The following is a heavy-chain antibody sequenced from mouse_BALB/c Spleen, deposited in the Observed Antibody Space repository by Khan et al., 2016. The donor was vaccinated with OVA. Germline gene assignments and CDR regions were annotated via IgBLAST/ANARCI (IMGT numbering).Heavy chain of an antibody. CDR1: GYTFTDYY. Sequence: QVQLKQSGAELARPGASVKLSCTASGYTFTDYYINWVKQRTGQGLEWIGEISPGSGDTYYNERFMGKATLTADKSSSTAYMQLSSLTSDASAVYFCARRNYFGYTFAYWGQGTLVTVSA. V-gene: IGHV1-77*01. CDR3: ARRNYFGYTFAY. D-gene: IGHD1-2*01. J-gene: IGHJ3*01. CDR2: ISPGSGDT.